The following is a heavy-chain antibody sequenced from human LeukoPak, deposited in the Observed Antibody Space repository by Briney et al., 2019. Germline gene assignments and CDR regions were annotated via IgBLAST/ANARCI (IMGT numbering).Heavy chain of an antibody. V-gene: IGHV3-53*01. D-gene: IGHD3-16*02. J-gene: IGHJ3*01. CDR1: GFTVSSNY. CDR3: VKRLTLGDLSIKGAFAL. CDR2: IYNDGGT. Sequence: GGFLRLSCAASGFTVSSNYMSWVRQGPGKGLEWVALIYNDGGTHYTDSVKGRFTISRDTSRNTLFLQMNSLRAEDSAMYYCVKRLTLGDLSIKGAFALWGQGTMVTVAS.